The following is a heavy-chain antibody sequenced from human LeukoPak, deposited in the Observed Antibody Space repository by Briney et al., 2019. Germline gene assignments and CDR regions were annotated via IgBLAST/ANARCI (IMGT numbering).Heavy chain of an antibody. CDR2: ISNDGSNN. CDR1: GFTFSTYP. V-gene: IGHV3-30-3*01. D-gene: IGHD5-24*01. J-gene: IGHJ4*02. CDR3: AREVEMATSGFDY. Sequence: GTSLRLSCAASGFTFSTYPMHWVRQAPGKGLEWVALISNDGSNNYYADSVKGRFTISRDNSKNTLYLQMNSLRAEDTAVYYCAREVEMATSGFDYWGQGTLVTVSS.